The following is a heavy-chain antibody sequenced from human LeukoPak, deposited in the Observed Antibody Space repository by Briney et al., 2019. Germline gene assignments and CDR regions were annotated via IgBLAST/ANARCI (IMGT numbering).Heavy chain of an antibody. V-gene: IGHV3-48*01. CDR2: IRPNDGTT. CDR1: GFTFSNYG. J-gene: IGHJ5*02. Sequence: GGSLRLSCAASGFTFSNYGMNWVRQAPGKGLEWVSYIRPNDGTTHYADSVKGRFTISRDNAKNSLSLQMTSLRADDTAVYYCVRGQTSLDNWFDPWGQGTLVIVSS. CDR3: VRGQTSLDNWFDP.